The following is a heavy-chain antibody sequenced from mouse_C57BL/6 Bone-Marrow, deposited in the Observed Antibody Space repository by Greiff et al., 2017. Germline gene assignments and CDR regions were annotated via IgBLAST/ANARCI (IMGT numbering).Heavy chain of an antibody. CDR3: ASRRMDY. CDR1: GYTFTSYG. J-gene: IGHJ4*01. CDR2: IYPRSGNT. Sequence: VHLVESGAELARPGASVKLSCKASGYTFTSYGISWVKQRTGQGLEWIGEIYPRSGNTYYNEKFKGKATLTADKSSSTAYMELRSLTSEDSAVYFCASRRMDYWGQGTSVTVSS. V-gene: IGHV1-81*01.